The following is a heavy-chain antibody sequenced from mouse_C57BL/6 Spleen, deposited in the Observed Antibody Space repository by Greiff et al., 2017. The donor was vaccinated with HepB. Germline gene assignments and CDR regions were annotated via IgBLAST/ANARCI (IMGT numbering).Heavy chain of an antibody. D-gene: IGHD3-2*02. V-gene: IGHV1-64*01. CDR2: IHPNSGST. CDR1: GYTFTSYW. Sequence: VQLQQSGAELVKPGASVKLSCKASGYTFTSYWMHWVKQRPGQGLEWIGMIHPNSGSTNYNEKFKSKATLTVDKSSSTAYMQLSSLTSEDSAVYYCASTGQLRPFAYWGQGTLVTVSA. J-gene: IGHJ3*01. CDR3: ASTGQLRPFAY.